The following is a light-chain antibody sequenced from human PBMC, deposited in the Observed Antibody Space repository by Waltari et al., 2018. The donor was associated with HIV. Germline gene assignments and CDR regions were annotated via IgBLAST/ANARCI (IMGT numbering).Light chain of an antibody. CDR1: NSNLGSNT. CDR2: GTT. V-gene: IGLV1-44*01. J-gene: IGLJ2*01. CDR3: AAWDDSLNGEVV. Sequence: QSVLTQPPSASGTPGQRVTISCSGRNSNLGSNTVNWYQQLPGPAPKLLIYGTTQRPSGVPDRFSGSKSGTSASLAISGLQSEDEADYYCAAWDDSLNGEVVFGGGTKLTVL.